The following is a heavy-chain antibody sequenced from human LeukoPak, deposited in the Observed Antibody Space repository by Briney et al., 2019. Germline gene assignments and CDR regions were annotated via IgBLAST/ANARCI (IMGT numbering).Heavy chain of an antibody. D-gene: IGHD3-22*01. V-gene: IGHV3-30*04. Sequence: GGSLRLSCAASGFTFGNYAMHWVRQAPGKGLEWVAVISYDGRNKQYADSAKGRFTISRDNSKNTLYLQTNSLRAEDTAVYYCARGQFRLHSYDGSTFDYWGQGTLVSVSS. CDR3: ARGQFRLHSYDGSTFDY. CDR2: ISYDGRNK. CDR1: GFTFGNYA. J-gene: IGHJ4*02.